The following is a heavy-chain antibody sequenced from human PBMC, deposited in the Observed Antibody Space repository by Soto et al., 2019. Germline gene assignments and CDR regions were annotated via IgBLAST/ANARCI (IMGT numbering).Heavy chain of an antibody. V-gene: IGHV4-31*02. Sequence: SETLSLTCTVSGGSVSSGNYYWSWIRQHPGKGLEWIGYIDYSGITDYNPSLKSRVSISKDTSKNEFSLKLSSVTAADTAVYYCARWGDCSGGSCYLGFDYWGQGALVTVS. D-gene: IGHD2-15*01. CDR3: ARWGDCSGGSCYLGFDY. CDR2: IDYSGIT. CDR1: GGSVSSGNYY. J-gene: IGHJ4*02.